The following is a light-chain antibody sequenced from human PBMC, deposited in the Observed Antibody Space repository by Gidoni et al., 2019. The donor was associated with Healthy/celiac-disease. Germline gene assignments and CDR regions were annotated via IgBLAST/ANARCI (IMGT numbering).Light chain of an antibody. V-gene: IGKV1-39*01. Sequence: DIQMTQSPSSLSASVGDRVTITCRASQSISSYLNWYQQKPGKAPKLLIYAASSLQSGVPSRFSGSGSGTDFTLAISSLQPGNFATYYCQQSYSTWLTFXGXTKVEIK. CDR3: QQSYSTWLT. J-gene: IGKJ4*01. CDR2: AAS. CDR1: QSISSY.